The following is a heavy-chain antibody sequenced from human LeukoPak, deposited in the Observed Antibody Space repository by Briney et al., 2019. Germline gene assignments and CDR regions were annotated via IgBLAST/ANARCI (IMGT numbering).Heavy chain of an antibody. Sequence: GGSLRLSCAASGFTFSPHSMIWVRQAPGKGPVWVSHINSDGSSTSYADSVKGRFTISRDNAKNTLYLQMHSLRAEDTAVYYCARDTETNDAFDIWGQGTMVTVSS. CDR3: ARDTETNDAFDI. D-gene: IGHD2-8*02. J-gene: IGHJ3*02. CDR2: INSDGSST. CDR1: GFTFSPHS. V-gene: IGHV3-74*01.